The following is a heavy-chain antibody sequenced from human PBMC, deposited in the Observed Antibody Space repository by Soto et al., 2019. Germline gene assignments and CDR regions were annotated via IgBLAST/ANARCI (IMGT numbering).Heavy chain of an antibody. CDR1: GGSFSGYY. V-gene: IGHV4-34*01. CDR2: INHSGST. J-gene: IGHJ6*02. CDR3: ARGRRSSSYYYYYGMDV. D-gene: IGHD6-6*01. Sequence: QVQLQQWGAGLLKPSETLSLTCAVYGGSFSGYYWSWIRQPPGKGLEGIGEINHSGSTNYNPSLKSRVTISVDTSKNQFSLKLSSVTAADTAVYYCARGRRSSSYYYYYGMDVWGQGTTVTVSS.